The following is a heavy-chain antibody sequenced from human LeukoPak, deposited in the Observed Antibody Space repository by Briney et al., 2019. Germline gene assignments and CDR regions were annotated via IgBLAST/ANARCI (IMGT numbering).Heavy chain of an antibody. J-gene: IGHJ4*02. CDR2: IYHSGST. CDR3: ARADYGKLFDY. CDR1: GGSISSGGYS. Sequence: SQTLSLTCAVSGGSISSGGYSWSWIRQPPGKGLEWIGYIYHSGSTYYNPSLKSRVTISVDRSKNQFSLKLSSVTAADTAVYYCARADYGKLFDYRGQGTLVTVSS. V-gene: IGHV4-30-2*01. D-gene: IGHD4-17*01.